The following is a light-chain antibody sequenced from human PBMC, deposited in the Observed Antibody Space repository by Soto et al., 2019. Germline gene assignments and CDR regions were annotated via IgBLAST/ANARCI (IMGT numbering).Light chain of an antibody. CDR2: EVS. Sequence: QFALTQPASVSGSPGQSITISCTGTSSDVGGYNYVSWYQQHPGKAPKLMIYEVSNRPSGVSNRFSGSKSGNTASLTISGLQAEDEADYYCSSYTSSSTWVFGGGTKVTVL. CDR3: SSYTSSSTWV. V-gene: IGLV2-14*01. CDR1: SSDVGGYNY. J-gene: IGLJ3*02.